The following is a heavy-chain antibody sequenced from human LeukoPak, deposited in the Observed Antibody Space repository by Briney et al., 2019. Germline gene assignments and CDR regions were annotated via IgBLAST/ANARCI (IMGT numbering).Heavy chain of an antibody. CDR2: IIPIFGTA. J-gene: IGHJ4*02. Sequence: ASVKVSCKASGGTFSSYAISWVRQAPGQGLEWMGGIIPIFGTANYAQKFQGRVTITADESTSTAYMELSSLRSEDTAVYYCASSVSGYYDFDDWGQGTLVTVSS. CDR3: ASSVSGYYDFDD. D-gene: IGHD3-22*01. CDR1: GGTFSSYA. V-gene: IGHV1-69*13.